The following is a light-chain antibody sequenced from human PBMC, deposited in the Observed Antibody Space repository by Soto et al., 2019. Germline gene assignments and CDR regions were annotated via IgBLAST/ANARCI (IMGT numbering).Light chain of an antibody. CDR1: QAISSW. CDR3: QQANSFLLT. J-gene: IGKJ4*01. CDR2: AAS. Sequence: DIQMTQSPSSVSASVGDRVTITCRASQAISSWLAWYQQKPGKAPNLLIYAASTLQSGVPSRFSGSGSGTDVILTIGSLQPEDFATYYCQQANSFLLTFGGGTKVEIK. V-gene: IGKV1-12*01.